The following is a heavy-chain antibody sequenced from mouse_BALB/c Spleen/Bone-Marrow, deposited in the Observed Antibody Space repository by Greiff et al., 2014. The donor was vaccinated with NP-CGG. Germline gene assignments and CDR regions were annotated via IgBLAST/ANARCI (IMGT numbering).Heavy chain of an antibody. Sequence: DVQLVESGPDLVKPGASVKISCKASGYSFTGYYMHWVKQSHGKSLEWIGSVNPNNGGTSYNQKFKGKAILTVDKSSSTAYMELRSLTSEDSAVYYCASIYGVWAIDYWGQGTSVTVSS. D-gene: IGHD1-1*01. CDR1: GYSFTGYY. J-gene: IGHJ4*01. V-gene: IGHV1-26*01. CDR2: VNPNNGGT. CDR3: ASIYGVWAIDY.